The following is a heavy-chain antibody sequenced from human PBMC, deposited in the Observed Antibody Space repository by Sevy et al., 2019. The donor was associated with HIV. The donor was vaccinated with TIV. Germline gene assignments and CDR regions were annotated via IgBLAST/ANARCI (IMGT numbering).Heavy chain of an antibody. V-gene: IGHV1-69*13. D-gene: IGHD2-2*01. CDR3: ARDRGFSSTSEYGMDV. CDR2: IIPIFGTA. CDR1: GGTFSKYA. Sequence: ASVKVSCKASGGTFSKYAITWVRQAPGQGLEWMGGIIPIFGTANYAQKLQGRVTITADESTSKAYMELSSLRSEDTAVYYCARDRGFSSTSEYGMDVWGQGTTVTVSS. J-gene: IGHJ6*02.